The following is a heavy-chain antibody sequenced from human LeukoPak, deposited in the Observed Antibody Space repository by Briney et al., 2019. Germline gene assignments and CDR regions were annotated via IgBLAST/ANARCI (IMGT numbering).Heavy chain of an antibody. D-gene: IGHD6-19*01. CDR2: ISWNSGSI. CDR3: ARENTDSGWDY. J-gene: IGHJ4*02. Sequence: GGSLRLSCAASRFTFDDYAMHWLRQAPGKGLEWVSGISWNSGSIGYADSVKGRFTISRDNAKNSLYLQMNSVRAEDTAVYYCARENTDSGWDYWGQGTLVTVSS. CDR1: RFTFDDYA. V-gene: IGHV3-9*01.